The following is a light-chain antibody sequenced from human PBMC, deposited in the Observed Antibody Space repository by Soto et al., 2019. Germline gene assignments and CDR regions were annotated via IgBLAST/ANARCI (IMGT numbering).Light chain of an antibody. Sequence: DIQVTQSTSTLSASVGDRVTITCRASQSLNDWLACYQQKPGKAAKLLIYKASGLESGVPSRFSGSGSGTEFTLTISSLQPDDFATYYCQQYNGYPWTFGQGTKVEIK. CDR1: QSLNDW. CDR3: QQYNGYPWT. J-gene: IGKJ1*01. V-gene: IGKV1-5*03. CDR2: KAS.